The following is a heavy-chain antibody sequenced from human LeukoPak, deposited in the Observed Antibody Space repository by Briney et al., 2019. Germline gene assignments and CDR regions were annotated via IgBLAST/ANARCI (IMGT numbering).Heavy chain of an antibody. CDR2: ISAYNGNT. V-gene: IGHV1-18*01. J-gene: IGHJ6*03. CDR1: GYTFTSYG. Sequence: ASVKVSCKASGYTFTSYGINWVRQAPGQGLEWMGWISAYNGNTNYAQKLQGRVTMTTDTSTSTAYMELRSLRSDDTAVYYCARGQDTLGYCSGGSCRNYYYYYMDVWGKGTTVTVSS. D-gene: IGHD2-15*01. CDR3: ARGQDTLGYCSGGSCRNYYYYYMDV.